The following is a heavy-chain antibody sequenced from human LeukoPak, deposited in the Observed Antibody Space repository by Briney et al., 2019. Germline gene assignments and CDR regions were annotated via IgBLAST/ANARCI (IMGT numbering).Heavy chain of an antibody. V-gene: IGHV4-39*07. CDR1: GGSISSSSYY. D-gene: IGHD5-24*01. CDR3: AREGRDGYNLDY. CDR2: IYYSGST. J-gene: IGHJ4*02. Sequence: PSETLSLTCTVSGGSISSSSYYWGWIRQPPGKGLEWIGSIYYSGSTYYNPSLKSRVTISVDTSKNQFSLKLSSVTAADTAVYYCAREGRDGYNLDYWGQGTLVTVSS.